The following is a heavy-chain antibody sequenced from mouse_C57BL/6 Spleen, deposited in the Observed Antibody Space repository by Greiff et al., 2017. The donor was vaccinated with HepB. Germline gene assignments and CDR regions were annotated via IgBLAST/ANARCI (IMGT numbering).Heavy chain of an antibody. V-gene: IGHV5-17*01. CDR3: AINWDETWFAY. CDR1: GFTFSDYG. D-gene: IGHD4-1*01. CDR2: ISSGSSTI. J-gene: IGHJ3*01. Sequence: DVQLVESGGGLVKPGGSLKLSCAASGFTFSDYGMHWVRQAPEKGLEWVAYISSGSSTIYYADTVKGRFTISRDNAKNTLFLQMTSLRSEDTAMYYCAINWDETWFAYWGQGTLVTVSA.